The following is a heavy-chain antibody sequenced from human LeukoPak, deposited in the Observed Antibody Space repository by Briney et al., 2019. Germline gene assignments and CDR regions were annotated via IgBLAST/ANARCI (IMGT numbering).Heavy chain of an antibody. D-gene: IGHD3-10*01. CDR2: IYHSGIT. CDR1: GYSISSGYY. J-gene: IGHJ4*02. Sequence: SETPSLTCIVSGYSISSGYYWGWIRQPPGKGLEWIGNIYHSGITYYNLYNPSLKSRVIISVDTSKNHFSLKLSSVTAADTAVYFCATLLSSSYYFDYWGQGTLVTVSS. V-gene: IGHV4-38-2*02. CDR3: ATLLSSSYYFDY.